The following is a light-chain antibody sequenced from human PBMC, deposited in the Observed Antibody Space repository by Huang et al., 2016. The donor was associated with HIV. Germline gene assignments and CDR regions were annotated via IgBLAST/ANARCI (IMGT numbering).Light chain of an antibody. CDR2: WAA. CDR1: QSVLYSSNNKNY. Sequence: DIVMTQSLDSLAVSLGERATINCKSGQSVLYSSNNKNYLAWYQKKPGQPPKLLIYWAATWESGVPDRFSGSGSGTDFTLTISSLQAEDVAVYYCQQYYSTPLTFGGGTKVEIK. CDR3: QQYYSTPLT. J-gene: IGKJ4*01. V-gene: IGKV4-1*01.